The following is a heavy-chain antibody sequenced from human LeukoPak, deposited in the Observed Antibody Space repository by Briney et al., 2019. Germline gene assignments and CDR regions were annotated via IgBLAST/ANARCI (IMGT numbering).Heavy chain of an antibody. D-gene: IGHD1-26*01. J-gene: IGHJ4*02. V-gene: IGHV3-74*01. CDR3: GRGAGGSYYLDY. Sequence: PGGSLRLYCSASGFTFSSYWMHWVRKAPGNGLVWVSRINFDGSTTNYADSVKGRFTISRDNAKNTLYLQMNSLRAEDTAVYYCGRGAGGSYYLDYWGQGALVTVSS. CDR2: INFDGSTT. CDR1: GFTFSSYW.